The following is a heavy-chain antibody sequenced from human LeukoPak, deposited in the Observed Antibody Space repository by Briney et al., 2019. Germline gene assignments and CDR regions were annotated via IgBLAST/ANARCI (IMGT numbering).Heavy chain of an antibody. CDR2: ISSSSSYI. D-gene: IGHD6-13*01. CDR1: GVTLSSYS. Sequence: GGSLRLSCAASGVTLSSYSMNWVRQAPGKGLEWVSSISSSSSYIYYADSVKGRFTISRDNAKNSLYLQMNSLRAEDTAVYYCARVVRAAAVNWFDPWGQGTLVTVSS. V-gene: IGHV3-21*01. J-gene: IGHJ5*02. CDR3: ARVVRAAAVNWFDP.